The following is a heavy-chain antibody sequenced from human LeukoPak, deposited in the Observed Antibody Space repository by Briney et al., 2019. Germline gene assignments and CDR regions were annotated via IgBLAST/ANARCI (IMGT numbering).Heavy chain of an antibody. CDR3: ARGYVSTRARYSGSSRSFDY. CDR1: GGSFSGYY. Sequence: SETLSLTCGVYGGSFSGYYWSWIRQPPGKGLEWIGEINHSGSTNYNPSLKSRVTISVDTSKNQFSLKLSSVTAADTAVYYCARGYVSTRARYSGSSRSFDYWGQGTLVTVSS. V-gene: IGHV4-34*01. J-gene: IGHJ4*02. CDR2: INHSGST. D-gene: IGHD1-26*01.